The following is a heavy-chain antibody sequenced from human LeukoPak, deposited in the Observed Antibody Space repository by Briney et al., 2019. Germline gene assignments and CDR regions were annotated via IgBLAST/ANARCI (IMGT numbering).Heavy chain of an antibody. CDR2: INPNSGGT. V-gene: IGHV1-2*02. CDR3: ARGMSITGTTSDRFDP. D-gene: IGHD1-7*01. Sequence: GASVKVSCKSSGYTFTGYYMHWVRRAPGQGLEWMGWINPNSGGTNYAQNFQGRVTMTRDTSISTAYMELSRLRSDDTAVYYCARGMSITGTTSDRFDPWGQGTLVTVSS. CDR1: GYTFTGYY. J-gene: IGHJ5*02.